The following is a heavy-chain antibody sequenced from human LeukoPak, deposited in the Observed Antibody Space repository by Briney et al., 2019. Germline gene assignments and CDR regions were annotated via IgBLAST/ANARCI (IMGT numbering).Heavy chain of an antibody. CDR2: IYTSGST. V-gene: IGHV4-61*02. CDR3: AREQRGPDGYHPGY. Sequence: SQTLSLTCTVSGGSISSGSYYWSWIRQPAGKGLEWIGRIYTSGSTNYNPSLKSRVTISVDTSKNQFSLKLSSVTAADTAVYYCAREQRGPDGYHPGYWGQGTLVTVSS. D-gene: IGHD3-22*01. J-gene: IGHJ4*02. CDR1: GGSISSGSYY.